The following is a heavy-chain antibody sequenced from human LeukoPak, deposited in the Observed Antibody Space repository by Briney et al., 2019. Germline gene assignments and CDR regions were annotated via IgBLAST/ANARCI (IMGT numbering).Heavy chain of an antibody. CDR1: GYTFNNFG. V-gene: IGHV1-18*01. J-gene: IGHJ4*02. Sequence: ASVKVPCKASGYTFNNFGISWVRQAPGQGLEWMGWISAYNGDTKYAEKVQDRVTMTTDTSTSTVYMELRSLTSDDTAVYYCARDRRARGLWFGEARGYWGQGTQVTVSS. CDR2: ISAYNGDT. CDR3: ARDRRARGLWFGEARGY. D-gene: IGHD3-10*01.